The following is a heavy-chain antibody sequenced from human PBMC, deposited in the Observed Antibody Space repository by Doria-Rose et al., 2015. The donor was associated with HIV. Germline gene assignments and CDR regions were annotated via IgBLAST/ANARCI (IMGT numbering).Heavy chain of an antibody. D-gene: IGHD6-13*01. CDR1: GVSLSSPGMG. J-gene: IGHJ4*02. Sequence: SGPVLVKPTETLTLTCTVSGVSLSSPGMGVSWIRQPPGKALEWLANIFSDDERSYKTSLQSILTISRGTSKSQVVLTMTDMDPVDTATYYCARIKSSRWYHKYYFDFWGQGTLVIVSA. V-gene: IGHV2-26*01. CDR3: ARIKSSRWYHKYYFDF. CDR2: IFSDDER.